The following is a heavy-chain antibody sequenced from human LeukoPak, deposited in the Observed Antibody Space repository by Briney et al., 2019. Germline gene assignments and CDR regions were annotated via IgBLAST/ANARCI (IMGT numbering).Heavy chain of an antibody. D-gene: IGHD2-2*01. CDR2: IYHSGGT. CDR3: ARVRGYCSSTICYRYYFDY. CDR1: GYSISSGYY. J-gene: IGHJ4*02. Sequence: SETLSLTCTVSGYSISSGYYWGWIRQPPGKGLEWIGTIYHSGGTYYSPSLKSRVTISVDTSKNQFSLKLTSVTAADTAVYYCARVRGYCSSTICYRYYFDYWGQGTLVTVSS. V-gene: IGHV4-38-2*02.